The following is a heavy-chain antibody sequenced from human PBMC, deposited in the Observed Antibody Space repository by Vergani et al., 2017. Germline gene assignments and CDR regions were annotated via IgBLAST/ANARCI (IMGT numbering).Heavy chain of an antibody. CDR3: AREEGNYFDY. D-gene: IGHD4-23*01. V-gene: IGHV4-59*12. J-gene: IGHJ4*03. Sequence: QVQLQESGPGLVKPSETLSLTCTVSGGSISSYYWSWIRQPPGKGLEWIGYIYYSGSTNYNPSLKRRVTISVDTSKNQFSLKLSSVTAADTAVYYCAREEGNYFDYWGQGTMVTVSS. CDR1: GGSISSYY. CDR2: IYYSGST.